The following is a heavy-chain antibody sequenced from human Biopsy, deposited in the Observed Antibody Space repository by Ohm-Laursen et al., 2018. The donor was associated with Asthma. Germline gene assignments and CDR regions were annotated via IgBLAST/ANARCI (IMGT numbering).Heavy chain of an antibody. V-gene: IGHV3-9*01. CDR1: GFTFHNYA. J-gene: IGHJ4*01. Sequence: SLRLSCAASGFTFHNYAMHWVRQAPGKGLEWVSIISWNSGNIDYADSVKGRFTISRDNAKNSLYLQMQSLRPEDTAFYYCAKSADYYDSTDDLDFWGRGTLVTVSS. D-gene: IGHD3-22*01. CDR3: AKSADYYDSTDDLDF. CDR2: ISWNSGNI.